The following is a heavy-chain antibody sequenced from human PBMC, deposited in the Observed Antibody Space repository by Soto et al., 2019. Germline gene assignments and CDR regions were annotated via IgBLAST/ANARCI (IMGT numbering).Heavy chain of an antibody. CDR3: ANPTAVGVAVSFDY. CDR2: ISGSGGST. Sequence: EVQLLESGGGLVQPGGSLRLSCAASGFTFSSYAMSWVRQAPGKGLEWVSAISGSGGSTYYADSVKGRFTISRDNSKNTLYLQTNSLRAEDTAVYYCANPTAVGVAVSFDYWGQGTLVTVSS. D-gene: IGHD6-19*01. CDR1: GFTFSSYA. J-gene: IGHJ4*02. V-gene: IGHV3-23*01.